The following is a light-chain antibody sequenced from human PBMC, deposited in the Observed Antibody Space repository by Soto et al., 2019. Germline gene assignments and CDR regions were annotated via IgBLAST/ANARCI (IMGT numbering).Light chain of an antibody. CDR2: GNN. J-gene: IGLJ1*01. Sequence: QSVLTQPPSASGTPGQRVTISCPGSSSNVGSNTVHWYQQLPGTAPKLLIYGNNQRPSGVPDRFSGSKSGTSASLAISGLQSEDEADYYCATWDDRLHGDVFGNGTKVTV. CDR3: ATWDDRLHGDV. CDR1: SSNVGSNT. V-gene: IGLV1-44*01.